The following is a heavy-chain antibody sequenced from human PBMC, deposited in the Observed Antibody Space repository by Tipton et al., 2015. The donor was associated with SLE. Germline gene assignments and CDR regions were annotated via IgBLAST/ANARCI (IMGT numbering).Heavy chain of an antibody. D-gene: IGHD2-21*02. CDR1: GYSFTSHY. Sequence: VQLVQSGAEVREPGASVKLSCMPSGYSFTSHYLHWVRQAPGQGLEWMGVINPSDGSTSYAQKFHDRVTMTRDASTVYMELSSLKSENTAVYYCARGDGLVTKRFDYWGQGTALTVSS. CDR3: ARGDGLVTKRFDY. CDR2: INPSDGST. J-gene: IGHJ4*02. V-gene: IGHV1-46*01.